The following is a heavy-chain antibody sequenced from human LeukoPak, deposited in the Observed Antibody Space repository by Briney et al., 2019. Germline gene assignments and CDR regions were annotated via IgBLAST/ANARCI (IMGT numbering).Heavy chain of an antibody. CDR1: GFTVSSNY. J-gene: IGHJ4*02. CDR2: IYSGGST. Sequence: GGSLRLSCAASGFTVSSNYMSWVRQAPGKGLEWVAVIYSGGSTYYADSVEGRFTISRHNSQTTLYLQMPSLRAEDTAVYYCARGSDRVWGAYYFDYWGQGTLVTVS. CDR3: ARGSDRVWGAYYFDY. D-gene: IGHD3-16*01. V-gene: IGHV3-53*01.